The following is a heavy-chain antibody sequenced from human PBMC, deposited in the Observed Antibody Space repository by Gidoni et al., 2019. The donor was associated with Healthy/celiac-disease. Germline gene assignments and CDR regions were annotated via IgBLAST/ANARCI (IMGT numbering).Heavy chain of an antibody. J-gene: IGHJ6*03. CDR1: GFTFSSYS. D-gene: IGHD5-18*01. Sequence: EVQLVESGGGLVQPGGSLRLSCAASGFTFSSYSRNWVRQAPGKGLEGVSYISSSSSTRYYADSVKGRFTISRDNAKNALYLQMNSLRAEDTAVYYCARFREDSYGYEYYYYYYMDVWGKGTTVTVSS. CDR3: ARFREDSYGYEYYYYYYMDV. CDR2: ISSSSSTR. V-gene: IGHV3-48*01.